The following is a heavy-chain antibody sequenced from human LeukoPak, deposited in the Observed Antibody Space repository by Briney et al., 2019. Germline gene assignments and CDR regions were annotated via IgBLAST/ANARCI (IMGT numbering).Heavy chain of an antibody. Sequence: PGGSLRLSCAASGFTFSSYAMTWVRQAPGKGLDWVSAMSGSGDSTYYADSVKGRFTISRDNSKNTLYLQMNGLRAEDTAVYYCAKHIRSSGWYDRADYWGQGTLVTVSS. CDR1: GFTFSSYA. J-gene: IGHJ4*02. V-gene: IGHV3-23*01. D-gene: IGHD6-19*01. CDR3: AKHIRSSGWYDRADY. CDR2: MSGSGDST.